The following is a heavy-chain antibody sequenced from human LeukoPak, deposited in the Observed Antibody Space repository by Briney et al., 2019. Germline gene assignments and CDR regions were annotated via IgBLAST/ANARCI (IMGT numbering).Heavy chain of an antibody. CDR3: ARDGQAFNSNWDYFEY. V-gene: IGHV3-23*01. CDR2: IGNTET. CDR1: GFTFDTFA. J-gene: IGHJ4*02. Sequence: GESLRLSCIASGFTFDTFAMSWVRQAPGKGLGWVSGIGNTETYYADSVKGRFTISRDSSKSTIYLHMNNLRAEDTALYYCARDGQAFNSNWDYFEYWGQGTPVTVSS. D-gene: IGHD7-27*01.